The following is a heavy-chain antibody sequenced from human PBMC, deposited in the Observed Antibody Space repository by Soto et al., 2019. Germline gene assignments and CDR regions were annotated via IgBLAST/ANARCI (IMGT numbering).Heavy chain of an antibody. D-gene: IGHD2-21*01. CDR1: GGSISSGGYY. CDR2: IYYSGST. CDR3: VCQRLTRFDQ. Sequence: PSETLSLTCTVSGGSISSGGYYWSWIRQHPGKGLEWIGYIYYSGSTYYNPSLKSRVTISVDTSKNQFSLKLTSVTAADTAVYYCVCQRLTRFDQWGQGTLVTVSS. V-gene: IGHV4-31*03. J-gene: IGHJ4*02.